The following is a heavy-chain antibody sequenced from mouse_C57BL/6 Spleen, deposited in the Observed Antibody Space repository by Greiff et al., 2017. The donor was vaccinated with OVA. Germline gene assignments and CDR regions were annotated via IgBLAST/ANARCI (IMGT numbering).Heavy chain of an antibody. CDR3: ARLRGY. V-gene: IGHV5-6*01. CDR2: ISSGGSYT. CDR1: GFTFSSYG. J-gene: IGHJ2*01. Sequence: EVQVVESGGDLVKPGGSLKLSCAASGFTFSSYGMYWVRQTPDKRLEWVATISSGGSYTYYPDSVKGRFTISRDNAKNTLYLQMSSLKSEDTAMYYCARLRGYWGQGTTLTVSS. D-gene: IGHD3-2*02.